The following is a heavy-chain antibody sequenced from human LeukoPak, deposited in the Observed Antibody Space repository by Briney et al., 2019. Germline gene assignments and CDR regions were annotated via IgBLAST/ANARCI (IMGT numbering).Heavy chain of an antibody. CDR3: VRGDYGDYTLFDY. J-gene: IGHJ4*02. V-gene: IGHV3-53*01. CDR1: GFTVRSNY. CDR2: IYSGGST. Sequence: GVSLRLCCAASGFTVRSNYMSWVRQAPGEGLESVSIIYSGGSTYYADSVKGRFTISRDNSKNTLYLQMNSLRAEDTAVYYCVRGDYGDYTLFDYWGQGTLVTVSS. D-gene: IGHD4-17*01.